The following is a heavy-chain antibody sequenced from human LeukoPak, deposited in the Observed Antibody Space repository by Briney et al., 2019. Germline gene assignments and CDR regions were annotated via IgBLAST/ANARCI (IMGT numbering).Heavy chain of an antibody. Sequence: GESLKISCKGSGYSFTSYWIGWVRQMPGKGLEWMGNIYPGDSDTIYSPSFQGQVTISADKSISTAYLQWSSLKASDTAMYYCARLMYYYDSSGYIDYWGQGTLVTVSS. D-gene: IGHD3-22*01. CDR1: GYSFTSYW. V-gene: IGHV5-51*01. CDR2: IYPGDSDT. J-gene: IGHJ4*02. CDR3: ARLMYYYDSSGYIDY.